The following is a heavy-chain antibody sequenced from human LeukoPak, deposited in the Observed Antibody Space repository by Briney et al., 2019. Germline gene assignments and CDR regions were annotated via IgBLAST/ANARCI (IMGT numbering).Heavy chain of an antibody. CDR2: ISSSGSTI. Sequence: GGSLRLSCAASGFTFSDYYMSWIRQAPGKGLEWVSYISSSGSTIYYADSVKGRFTISRNNAKNSLYLQMNSLRAEDTAVYYCARAFVADGDYDAFDIWGQGTMVTVSS. D-gene: IGHD4-17*01. CDR3: ARAFVADGDYDAFDI. CDR1: GFTFSDYY. V-gene: IGHV3-11*01. J-gene: IGHJ3*02.